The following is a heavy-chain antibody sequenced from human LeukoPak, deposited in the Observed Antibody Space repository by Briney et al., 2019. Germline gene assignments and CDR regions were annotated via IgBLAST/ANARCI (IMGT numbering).Heavy chain of an antibody. Sequence: GGSLRLSCAASGFTFSSYAMSWVRHAPGKGLECVSAISGSGGSTYYADSVKGRFTISRDNSKNTLYLQMNSLRAEDTAVYYCAKVSAAAGHFDYWGQGTLVTVSS. CDR3: AKVSAAAGHFDY. CDR2: ISGSGGST. D-gene: IGHD6-13*01. CDR1: GFTFSSYA. V-gene: IGHV3-23*01. J-gene: IGHJ4*02.